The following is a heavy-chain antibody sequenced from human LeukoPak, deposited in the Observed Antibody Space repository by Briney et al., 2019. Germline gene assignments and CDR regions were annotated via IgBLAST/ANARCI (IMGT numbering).Heavy chain of an antibody. J-gene: IGHJ4*02. V-gene: IGHV1-2*02. CDR3: ARDYYDSSGYYYVFDH. CDR2: INPNSGGT. D-gene: IGHD3-22*01. CDR1: GYTFTGYY. Sequence: ASVKVSCNASGYTFTGYYMHWVRQAPGQGLEWMGWINPNSGGTNYAQKFQGRVTMTRDTSISTAYMELSRLRSDDTAVYYCARDYYDSSGYYYVFDHWGQGTLVTVSS.